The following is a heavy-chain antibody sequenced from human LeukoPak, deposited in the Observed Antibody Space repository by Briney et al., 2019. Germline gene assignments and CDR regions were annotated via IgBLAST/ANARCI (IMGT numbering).Heavy chain of an antibody. CDR3: ARGGYYDFWTCYD. CDR1: GGSISSYY. CDR2: IFNTGRT. V-gene: IGHV4-59*08. Sequence: SETLSLTCTVSGGSISSYYWRWIRQPPGKGLEWIGYIFNTGRTKSNPSLKRGVTISIDTSKNQFSLKLNSLTAADTAVYFCARGGYYDFWTCYDWGQGTLVTVSS. D-gene: IGHD3-3*01. J-gene: IGHJ4*02.